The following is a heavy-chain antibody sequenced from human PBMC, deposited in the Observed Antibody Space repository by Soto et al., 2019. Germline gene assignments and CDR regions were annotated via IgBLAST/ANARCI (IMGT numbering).Heavy chain of an antibody. J-gene: IGHJ4*02. Sequence: QVQLQESGPGLVKPSETLSLTCTVSGGSISRYYWSWIRQPPGKGLAWIGYIYYSGSTNYNPSLKSRVTISVDTSKNQFSLKLSSVTAADTAVYYCARVDCSGGSCYPAYWGQGTLVTVSS. CDR2: IYYSGST. CDR1: GGSISRYY. V-gene: IGHV4-59*01. D-gene: IGHD2-15*01. CDR3: ARVDCSGGSCYPAY.